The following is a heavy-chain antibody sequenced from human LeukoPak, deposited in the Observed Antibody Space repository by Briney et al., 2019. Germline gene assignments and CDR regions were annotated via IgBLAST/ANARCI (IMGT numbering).Heavy chain of an antibody. CDR2: INPNSGGT. Sequence: ASVKVSCKASGYTFTGYYIHWVRQAPGQGLEWMGWINPNSGGTNYAQKFQGRVTMTRDTSISTAYMELSRLRSDDTAVYYCARGRYDSSGYYDYWGQGTLVTVSS. CDR1: GYTFTGYY. D-gene: IGHD3-22*01. V-gene: IGHV1-2*02. CDR3: ARGRYDSSGYYDY. J-gene: IGHJ4*02.